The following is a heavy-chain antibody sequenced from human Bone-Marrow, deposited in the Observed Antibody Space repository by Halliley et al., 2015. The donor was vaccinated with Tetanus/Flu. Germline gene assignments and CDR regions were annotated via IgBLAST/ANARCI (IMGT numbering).Heavy chain of an antibody. Sequence: GLEWVAFMPIDGRDKYYADPVKGRFTISRDGSKKTVHLQMNSLRAEDTAVYFCARDGLDSVFDYWGQGALVTVSS. CDR2: MPIDGRDK. CDR3: ARDGLDSVFDY. V-gene: IGHV3-30*02. D-gene: IGHD5-18*01. J-gene: IGHJ4*02.